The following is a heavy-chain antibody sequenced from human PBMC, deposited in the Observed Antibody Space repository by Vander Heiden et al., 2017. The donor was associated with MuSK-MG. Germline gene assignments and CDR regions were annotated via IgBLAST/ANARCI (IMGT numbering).Heavy chain of an antibody. CDR3: ARGWVVTPRGAFDI. CDR2: INHSGST. V-gene: IGHV4-34*01. D-gene: IGHD2-21*02. J-gene: IGHJ3*02. Sequence: QVQLPQWAAGPLKPSATSSLTSAVYGGSFSGYYWSWIRQPPGKGLEWIGEINHSGSTNYNPSLKSRVTISVDTSKNQFSLKLSSVTAADTAVYYCARGWVVTPRGAFDIWGQGTMVTVSS. CDR1: GGSFSGYY.